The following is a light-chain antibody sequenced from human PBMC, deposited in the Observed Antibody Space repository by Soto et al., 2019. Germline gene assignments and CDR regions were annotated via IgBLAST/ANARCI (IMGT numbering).Light chain of an antibody. CDR1: SSDVGGYNY. Sequence: QSALTQPASMSGSPGQSITISCTGTSSDVGGYNYVSWYQQHPGKVPKLMISEDADWPSGISDRFSGSKSGYTASLTISGLQAEDEADYYCASWDDSLHGVTFGGGTKLTVL. CDR3: ASWDDSLHGVT. J-gene: IGLJ2*01. CDR2: EDA. V-gene: IGLV2-14*01.